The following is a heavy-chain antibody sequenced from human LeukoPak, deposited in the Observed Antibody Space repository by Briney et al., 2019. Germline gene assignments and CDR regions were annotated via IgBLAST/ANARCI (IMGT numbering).Heavy chain of an antibody. CDR3: ARDTPPADFWSGYYTSYYYYMDV. D-gene: IGHD3-3*01. V-gene: IGHV1-69*13. J-gene: IGHJ6*03. CDR1: GGTFSSYA. CDR2: IIPIFGTA. Sequence: ASVKVSCKASGGTFSSYAISWVRQAPGQGLEWMGGIIPIFGTANYAQKFQGRVTITADESTSTAYMELSSLRSDDTAVYYCARDTPPADFWSGYYTSYYYYMDVWGKGTTVTDSS.